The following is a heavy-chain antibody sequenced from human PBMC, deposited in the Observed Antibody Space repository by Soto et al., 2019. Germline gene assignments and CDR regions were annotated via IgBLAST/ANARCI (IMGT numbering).Heavy chain of an antibody. V-gene: IGHV3-66*01. CDR3: ARVVAYCGGDCYGY. CDR1: GLTVSSNY. CDR2: IYSGGSA. J-gene: IGHJ4*02. D-gene: IGHD2-21*01. Sequence: EVQLVESGGGLVQPGGSLRLSCAASGLTVSSNYMSWVRQAPGKGLEWVSVIYSGGSAYYADSVKGRFTISRDNSKNTLYLQMNSLRAEDTAVYYCARVVAYCGGDCYGYWGQGTLVTVSS.